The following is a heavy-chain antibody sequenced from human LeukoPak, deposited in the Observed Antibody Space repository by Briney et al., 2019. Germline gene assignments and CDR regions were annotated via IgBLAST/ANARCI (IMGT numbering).Heavy chain of an antibody. Sequence: EASVTVSCKASGGTFISYAMSWVRQAPGQGLEWMGGIIPIYGTANYAQKFQGRVTITTDESTSTAYMELSSLRSEDTAVYYCARVPITIVRGVPLYFDYWGQGTLVTVSS. CDR1: GGTFISYA. V-gene: IGHV1-69*05. CDR3: ARVPITIVRGVPLYFDY. CDR2: IIPIYGTA. J-gene: IGHJ4*02. D-gene: IGHD3-10*01.